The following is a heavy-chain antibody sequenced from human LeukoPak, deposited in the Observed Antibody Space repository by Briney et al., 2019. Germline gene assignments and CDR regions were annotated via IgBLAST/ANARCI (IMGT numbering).Heavy chain of an antibody. Sequence: GASVKVCCKVSGYTLTELSMHWGRQAPGKGLEWMGGFDPEDGETIYAQKFQGRVTMTEDTSTDTAYMELSSLRSEDTAVYYCATQGNKQPKNYGMDVWGQGTTVTVSS. J-gene: IGHJ6*02. CDR2: FDPEDGET. D-gene: IGHD2/OR15-2a*01. V-gene: IGHV1-24*01. CDR1: GYTLTELS. CDR3: ATQGNKQPKNYGMDV.